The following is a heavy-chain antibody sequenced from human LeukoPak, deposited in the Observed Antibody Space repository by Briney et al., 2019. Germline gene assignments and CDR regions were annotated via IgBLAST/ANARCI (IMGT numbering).Heavy chain of an antibody. CDR2: ISGGGVST. D-gene: IGHD5-18*01. CDR3: AKGDRYIYGYDHFDY. V-gene: IGHV3-23*01. J-gene: IGHJ4*02. CDR1: GFTFSSYA. Sequence: GWSLRLSCAASGFTFSSYAMSSVRQAPGKGLEWVSAISGGGVSTSYADSVKGQFTISRGNSKNTLYLQMNSLRAEDTAVYFCAKGDRYIYGYDHFDYWGQGTLVTVSS.